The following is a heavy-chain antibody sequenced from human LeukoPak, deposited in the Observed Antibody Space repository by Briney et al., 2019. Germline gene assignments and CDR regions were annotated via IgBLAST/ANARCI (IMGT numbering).Heavy chain of an antibody. CDR2: INTDGTIT. V-gene: IGHV3-74*03. CDR1: GFTFSTNW. J-gene: IGHJ4*02. D-gene: IGHD3-9*01. Sequence: GGSLRLSCAASGFTFSTNWMHWLRQAPGKGLVWVSRINTDGTITSYADSVKGRFTISRDNAKNTLYLQMNSLRAEDTAVYYCARDLTGARAYWGQGTLVTVSS. CDR3: ARDLTGARAY.